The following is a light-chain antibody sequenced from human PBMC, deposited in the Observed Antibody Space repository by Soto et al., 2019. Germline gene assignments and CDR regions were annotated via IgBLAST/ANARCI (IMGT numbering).Light chain of an antibody. Sequence: QSALTQPASVSGSPGQSITISCTGTSSDVGGYNYVSWYQQHPGKAPKHMIYDVSNRPSGVSNRFSGYKSGNTASLTISGLQAEDEADYYSSSYTSSSTLDVFGTGTKLTVL. V-gene: IGLV2-14*01. CDR1: SSDVGGYNY. J-gene: IGLJ1*01. CDR2: DVS. CDR3: SSYTSSSTLDV.